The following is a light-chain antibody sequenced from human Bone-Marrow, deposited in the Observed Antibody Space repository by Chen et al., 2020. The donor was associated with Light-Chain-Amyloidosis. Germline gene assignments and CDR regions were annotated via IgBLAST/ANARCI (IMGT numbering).Light chain of an antibody. CDR2: SNN. CDR3: AHWDDSMMGRV. J-gene: IGLJ3*02. V-gene: IGLV1-44*01. Sequence: QSALTPPPSTSGTPGQRGSTSYSVNSTNVGRIPFNLYQPNPGRAPKLLIYSNNKRPSGVPDRFSGSKSGTSASLAISRLQSEDEADYCCAHWDDSMMGRVFGGGTKLTVL. CDR1: STNVGRIP.